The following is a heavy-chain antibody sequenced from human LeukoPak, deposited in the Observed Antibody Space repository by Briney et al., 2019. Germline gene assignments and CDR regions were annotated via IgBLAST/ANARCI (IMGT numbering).Heavy chain of an antibody. CDR2: IYSGGST. CDR3: ARGTSGSYSDAFDI. J-gene: IGHJ3*02. CDR1: GFTVSSNY. Sequence: PGGSLRLPCAASGFTVSSNYMSWVRQAPGKGLEWVSVIYSGGSTYYADSVKGRFTISRHNSKNTLYLQMNSLRAEDTAVYYCARGTSGSYSDAFDIWGQGTMVTVSS. V-gene: IGHV3-53*04. D-gene: IGHD1-26*01.